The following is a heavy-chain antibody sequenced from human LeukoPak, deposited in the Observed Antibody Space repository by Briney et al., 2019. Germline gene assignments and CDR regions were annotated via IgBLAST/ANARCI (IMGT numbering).Heavy chain of an antibody. CDR3: ARDNSVGDNAWWFDP. Sequence: ASVKVTCKASGYTFTNYGISWLRQAPGQGLEWMGLINPTGGSTGYGQKYQGRVIMTRDMSTSTDYMELSSLRIEDTAIYYCARDNSVGDNAWWFDPWGQGTLVTVSS. D-gene: IGHD1-26*01. CDR1: GYTFTNYG. J-gene: IGHJ5*02. CDR2: INPTGGST. V-gene: IGHV1-46*01.